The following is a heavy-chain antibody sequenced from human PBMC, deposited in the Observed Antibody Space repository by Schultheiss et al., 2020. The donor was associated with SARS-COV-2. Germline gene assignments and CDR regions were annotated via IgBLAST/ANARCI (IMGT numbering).Heavy chain of an antibody. V-gene: IGHV3-30*03. CDR1: GFTVTSYY. CDR3: ARSQGIAAAGNY. Sequence: GGSLRLSCAASGFTVTSYYVVWVRQAPGKGLEWVAVISYDGSNKYYADSVKGRFTISRDNSKNTLYLQMNSLRAEDTAVYYCARSQGIAAAGNYWGQGTLVTVSS. CDR2: ISYDGSNK. J-gene: IGHJ4*02. D-gene: IGHD6-13*01.